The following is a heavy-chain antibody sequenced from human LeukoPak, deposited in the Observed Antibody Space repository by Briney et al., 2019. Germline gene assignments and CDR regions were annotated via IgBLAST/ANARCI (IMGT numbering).Heavy chain of an antibody. D-gene: IGHD6-13*01. CDR3: ARAPYSSSWQRYLDS. Sequence: PSETLSLTCTVAGGSISSYYWSWIRQPPGKGLEWMGYIDYSGSTNYNPSLKSRVTISVDTSKNQFSLKVNSVTAADTAVYYCARAPYSSSWQRYLDSWGQGTLVTVSS. CDR1: GGSISSYY. CDR2: IDYSGST. J-gene: IGHJ4*02. V-gene: IGHV4-59*01.